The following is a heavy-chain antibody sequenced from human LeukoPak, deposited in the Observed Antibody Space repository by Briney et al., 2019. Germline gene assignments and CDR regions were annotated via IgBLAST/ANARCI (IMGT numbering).Heavy chain of an antibody. J-gene: IGHJ4*02. V-gene: IGHV3-23*01. D-gene: IGHD3-3*01. CDR1: GFTFISYA. Sequence: GGSLRLACAAAGFTFISYAMSSVRQAPGGGLEWGSAISVRGGSTYYADSVKGRFTISRDNSKNPLYLQMNSLRAEDTAVYYCAKVKDFWSGDQGIWGYHFDYWGQGTLVTVSS. CDR3: AKVKDFWSGDQGIWGYHFDY. CDR2: ISVRGGST.